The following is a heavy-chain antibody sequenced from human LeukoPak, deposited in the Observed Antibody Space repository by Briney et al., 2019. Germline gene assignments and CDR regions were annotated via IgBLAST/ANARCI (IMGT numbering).Heavy chain of an antibody. CDR3: ARVVAAADYNWFDP. D-gene: IGHD6-13*01. CDR1: GYTFTTYG. V-gene: IGHV1-18*01. CDR2: ISAYNGNT. Sequence: ASVTVSCKAAGYTFTTYGISWVRQAPGQGLEWMGWISAYNGNTNYAQKLQGRVTMTTDTSTSTAYMELRSLRSDDTTVYYCARVVAAADYNWFDPWGQGNLVTVSS. J-gene: IGHJ5*02.